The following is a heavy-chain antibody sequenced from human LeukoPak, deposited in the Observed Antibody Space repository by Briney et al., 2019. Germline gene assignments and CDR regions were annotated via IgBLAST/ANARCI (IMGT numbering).Heavy chain of an antibody. CDR2: IYHSGST. CDR3: ARDPGYSSSWYVPDY. J-gene: IGHJ4*02. CDR1: GGSISSGVYF. V-gene: IGHV4-30-2*01. Sequence: PPQTLSLTCAVSGGSISSGVYFWTWIRQPPGKGLEWIGYIYHSGSTFYNPSLKSRVTISVDRSKNQFSLKLSSVTAADTAVYYCARDPGYSSSWYVPDYWGQGTLVTVSS. D-gene: IGHD6-13*01.